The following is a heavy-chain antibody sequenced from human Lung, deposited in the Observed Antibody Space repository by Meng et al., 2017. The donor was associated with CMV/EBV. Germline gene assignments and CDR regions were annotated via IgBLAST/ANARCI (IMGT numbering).Heavy chain of an antibody. CDR2: IDTGGST. Sequence: GESLKIPCAASGFTVSRHYMNWVRQAPGKGLEWVSLIDTGGSTYYADSVKGRLTISRDNSKNTLYFEMNSLRVEDTAVYYCARSIGYCSSISCYPEDSGYYYYGMAVWGQGTTVTVSS. J-gene: IGHJ6*02. V-gene: IGHV3-66*02. CDR1: GFTVSRHY. CDR3: ARSIGYCSSISCYPEDSGYYYYGMAV. D-gene: IGHD2-2*03.